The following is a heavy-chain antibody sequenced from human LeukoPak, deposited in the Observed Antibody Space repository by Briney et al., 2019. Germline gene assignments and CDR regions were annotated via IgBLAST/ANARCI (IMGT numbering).Heavy chain of an antibody. D-gene: IGHD3-3*01. J-gene: IGHJ5*02. CDR3: ARHSTWSGPGP. Sequence: SETLSLTCAVSGYSISSGYYWGWIRQPPGKGLEWIGSIYHSGSTYYNPSLKSRVTISVDTSKNQFSLKLSSVTAADTAVYYCARHSTWSGPGPWGPGTLVTVSS. CDR1: GYSISSGYY. CDR2: IYHSGST. V-gene: IGHV4-38-2*01.